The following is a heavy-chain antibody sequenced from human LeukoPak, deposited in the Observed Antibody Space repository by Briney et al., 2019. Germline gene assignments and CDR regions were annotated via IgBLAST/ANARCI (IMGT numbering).Heavy chain of an antibody. Sequence: SETLSLTCTVSGVSISSSSYYWGWIRQPPGKGLEWIGSIYYSGSTYYNPSLKSRVTISVDTSKNQFSLKLSSVTAADTAVYYCASPHPSGSYYPGAFDIWGQGTMVTVSS. CDR2: IYYSGST. D-gene: IGHD1-26*01. CDR3: ASPHPSGSYYPGAFDI. CDR1: GVSISSSSYY. J-gene: IGHJ3*02. V-gene: IGHV4-39*01.